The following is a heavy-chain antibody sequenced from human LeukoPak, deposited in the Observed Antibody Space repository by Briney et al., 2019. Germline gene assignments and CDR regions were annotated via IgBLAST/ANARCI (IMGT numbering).Heavy chain of an antibody. CDR1: GFTVTSNH. D-gene: IGHD6-6*01. Sequence: GGSLRLSCAASGFTVTSNHMNWVRQAPGKGLEWVSIIYTSGTTHYADSLKDRFTISRDDSINTLYLQMNSLRAEDTAVYYCARDSSSYYFDYWGQGTLVTVSS. CDR3: ARDSSSYYFDY. J-gene: IGHJ4*02. CDR2: IYTSGTT. V-gene: IGHV3-66*01.